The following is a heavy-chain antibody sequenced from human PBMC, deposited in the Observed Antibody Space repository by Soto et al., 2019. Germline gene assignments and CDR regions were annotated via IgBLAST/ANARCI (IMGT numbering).Heavy chain of an antibody. D-gene: IGHD6-6*01. CDR2: ISGIFGST. V-gene: IGHV3-23*01. Sequence: GGSLRLSCAASGFTFGSYAMIWVRQAPVNGLELVSAISGIFGSTYYADSVKGRFTICRYNSKNTLYLQMNSVRAEDTTVYYFAXVLVIVVAARPEPRYFQHWGQGTLVTVSS. CDR3: AXVLVIVVAARPEPRYFQH. CDR1: GFTFGSYA. J-gene: IGHJ1*01.